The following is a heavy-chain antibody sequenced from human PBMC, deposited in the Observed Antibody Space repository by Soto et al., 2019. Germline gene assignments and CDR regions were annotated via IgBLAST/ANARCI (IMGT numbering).Heavy chain of an antibody. J-gene: IGHJ5*02. D-gene: IGHD4-17*01. V-gene: IGHV1-8*01. CDR1: GNTFTNYD. CDR3: ARGVKSGAYSRWFDP. Sequence: QVQLVQSGAEVKKPGASVKVSCKASGNTFTNYDINWVRQATGQGLEYLGWMNPNSGDTAYVQKFQGRVTMTWDTSITTAYMELRSLRSEDTAVSFCARGVKSGAYSRWFDPWGQGTLVTVSS. CDR2: MNPNSGDT.